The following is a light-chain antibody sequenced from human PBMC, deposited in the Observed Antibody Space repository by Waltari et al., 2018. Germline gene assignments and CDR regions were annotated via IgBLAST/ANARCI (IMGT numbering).Light chain of an antibody. V-gene: IGLV2-14*03. CDR3: MSYTTTITWV. J-gene: IGLJ3*02. CDR1: SCDLGAYNY. CDR2: EVI. Sequence: QSALTQPASVSASPGQSIPIPCTGTSCDLGAYNYVSWYQQHPRNAPKLMIYEVIHRPSGVSNRFSGSKSGNTASLTISGLQAEDEAYYYCMSYTTTITWVFGGGTKLTVL.